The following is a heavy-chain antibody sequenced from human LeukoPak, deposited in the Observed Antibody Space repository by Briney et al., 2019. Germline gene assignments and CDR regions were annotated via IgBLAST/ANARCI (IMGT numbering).Heavy chain of an antibody. CDR2: IIDSGST. J-gene: IGHJ3*02. V-gene: IGHV4-34*01. Sequence: SETLSLTCVVSGGSFSGYYWSWLRPPPGKGLEWVCEIIDSGSTNYNPSLKSRVTISVDTSKNQCSLKLSSVTAADTAVYYCARGPRIVVVPAAMPDNAFDIWGQGTMVTVSS. D-gene: IGHD2-2*01. CDR3: ARGPRIVVVPAAMPDNAFDI. CDR1: GGSFSGYY.